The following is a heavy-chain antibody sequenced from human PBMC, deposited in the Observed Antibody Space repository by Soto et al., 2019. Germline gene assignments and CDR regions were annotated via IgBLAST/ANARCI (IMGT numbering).Heavy chain of an antibody. CDR2: IVASGSGS. CDR1: GFTFSTYA. CDR3: AKEIEGRPHTVSHFDY. Sequence: EVQLLESGGGLVQPGGSLTLSCAASGFTFSTYAMTWVRQAPGKGLEWVSSIVASGSGSYYADSVKGRFTLSRDNSRNTLYLQMSSLSADDTAVYYCAKEIEGRPHTVSHFDYWGQGTLVTVSS. V-gene: IGHV3-23*01. D-gene: IGHD4-17*01. J-gene: IGHJ4*02.